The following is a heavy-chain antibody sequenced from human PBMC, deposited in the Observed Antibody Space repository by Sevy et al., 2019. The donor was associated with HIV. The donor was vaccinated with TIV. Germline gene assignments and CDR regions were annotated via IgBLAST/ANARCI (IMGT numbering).Heavy chain of an antibody. CDR3: ARTFSFSWYDY. Sequence: GGSLRLSCVASEFAFNIHNMSWVRQAPGKGLEWVSSISTSSDNIYYADSVEGRFTISRDNAKNSLYLQMNSLRAEDTAVYYCARTFSFSWYDYWGQGTLVTVSS. D-gene: IGHD6-13*01. CDR2: ISTSSDNI. J-gene: IGHJ4*02. CDR1: EFAFNIHN. V-gene: IGHV3-21*01.